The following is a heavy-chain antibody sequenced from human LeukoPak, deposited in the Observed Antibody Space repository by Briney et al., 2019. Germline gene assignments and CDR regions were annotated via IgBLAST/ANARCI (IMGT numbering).Heavy chain of an antibody. J-gene: IGHJ5*02. CDR2: INPSGGST. CDR1: GHTFTSYY. Sequence: ASVKVSCKASGHTFTSYYMHWVRQAPGQGLEWMGIINPSGGSTSYAQKFQGRVTMTRDTSTSTVYMELSSLRSEDTAVYYCARDVGGTMIVVARFDPWGQGTLVTVSS. CDR3: ARDVGGTMIVVARFDP. D-gene: IGHD3-22*01. V-gene: IGHV1-46*01.